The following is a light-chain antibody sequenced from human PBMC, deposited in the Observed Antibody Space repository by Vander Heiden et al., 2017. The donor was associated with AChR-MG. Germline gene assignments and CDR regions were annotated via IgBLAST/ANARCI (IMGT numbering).Light chain of an antibody. J-gene: IGLJ3*02. CDR3: CSYAGYYTWV. CDR2: DVT. CDR1: SRDVGGYTY. Sequence: QSALTQPRSVSGSPGQAFTISCTGTSRDVGGYTYVSWYQQHPGKAPKLMIYDVTKRPSGVPDRFSGSTSGNTAALTISGLQAEDESDDYCCSYAGYYTWVFGGGTKLTVL. V-gene: IGLV2-11*01.